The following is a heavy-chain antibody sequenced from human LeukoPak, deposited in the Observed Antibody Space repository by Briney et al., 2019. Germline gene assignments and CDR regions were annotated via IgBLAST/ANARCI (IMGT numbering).Heavy chain of an antibody. CDR3: ARVRADDDAFDI. V-gene: IGHV3-21*01. D-gene: IGHD5-24*01. CDR2: ISSSSSYI. CDR1: GFTFSSYS. Sequence: GSLRLSCAASGFTFSSYSMNWVRQAPGKGLEWVSSISSSSSYIYYADSVKGRFTISRDNAKNSLYLQMNSLRAEDTAVYYCARVRADDDAFDIWGQGTMVTVSS. J-gene: IGHJ3*02.